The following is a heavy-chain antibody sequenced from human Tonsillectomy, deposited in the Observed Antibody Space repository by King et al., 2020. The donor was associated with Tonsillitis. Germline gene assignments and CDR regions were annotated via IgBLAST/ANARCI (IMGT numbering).Heavy chain of an antibody. V-gene: IGHV1-18*04. J-gene: IGHJ4*02. CDR3: VRGAGYRGWYGGDYFTY. CDR2: ISVYNGNA. Sequence: QLVQSGVEVKKPGASVKVSCKASGYTFISYGISWVRQAPGQGLEWMGWISVYNGNANYEQKFQGRVTMTTDTSTSTAYMELRSLRSDDTAVYYCVRGAGYRGWYGGDYFTYWGQGTLVTVSS. CDR1: GYTFISYG. D-gene: IGHD6-19*01.